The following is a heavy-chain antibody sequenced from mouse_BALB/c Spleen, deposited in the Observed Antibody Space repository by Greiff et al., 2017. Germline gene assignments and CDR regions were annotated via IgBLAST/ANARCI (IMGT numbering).Heavy chain of an antibody. Sequence: LVESGAELAKPGASVKMSCKASGYTFTSYWMHWVKQRPGQGLEWIGYINPSTGYTEYNQKFKDKATLTADKSSSTAYMQLSSLTSEDSAVYDCARRGNYAMDDWGQGTSVTVSS. V-gene: IGHV1-7*01. CDR3: ARRGNYAMDD. D-gene: IGHD1-1*02. CDR1: GYTFTSYW. CDR2: INPSTGYT. J-gene: IGHJ4*01.